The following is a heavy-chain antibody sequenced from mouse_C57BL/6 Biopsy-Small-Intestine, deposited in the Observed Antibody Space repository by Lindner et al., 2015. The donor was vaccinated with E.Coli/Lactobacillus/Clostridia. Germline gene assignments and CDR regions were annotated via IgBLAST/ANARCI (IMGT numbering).Heavy chain of an antibody. Sequence: VQLQESGPELVKPGASVKIFCKASGYSFTGYYIHWVKQSHGKSLEWIGDINPNNGGTIYNQKFKGKATLTVDKSSSTAYMELRSLTSEDTAVYYCASLHYYGSSQSPYWYFDVWGTGTTVTVSS. CDR2: INPNNGGT. D-gene: IGHD1-1*01. V-gene: IGHV1-18*01. CDR1: GYSFTGYY. J-gene: IGHJ1*03. CDR3: ASLHYYGSSQSPYWYFDV.